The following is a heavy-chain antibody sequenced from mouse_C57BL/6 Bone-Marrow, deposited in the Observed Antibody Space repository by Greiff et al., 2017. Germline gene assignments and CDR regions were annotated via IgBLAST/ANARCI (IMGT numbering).Heavy chain of an antibody. J-gene: IGHJ4*01. D-gene: IGHD5-5*01. Sequence: VQLQQSGPELVKPGASVKISCKASGYTFTDYYMNWVKQSHGKSLEWIGDINPNNGGTSYNQKFKGKATLTVDKSSSTAYMELRRLTSEDSAVYYCASYLHYWGQGTSVTVSS. CDR1: GYTFTDYY. V-gene: IGHV1-26*01. CDR3: ASYLHY. CDR2: INPNNGGT.